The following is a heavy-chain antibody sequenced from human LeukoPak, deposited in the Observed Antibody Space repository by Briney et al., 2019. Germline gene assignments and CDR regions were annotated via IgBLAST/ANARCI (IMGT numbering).Heavy chain of an antibody. CDR3: AKSSGTYTVTRLDY. D-gene: IGHD4-17*01. J-gene: IGHJ4*02. V-gene: IGHV3-23*01. CDR1: GFTVSTDY. Sequence: PGGSLRLSCAASGFTVSTDYMSWVRQAPGKGLEWVSGISGSGGSTYYADSVKGRFTISRDNSKNTLYLQMNSLRAEDTAVYYCAKSSGTYTVTRLDYWGQGTLVTVSS. CDR2: ISGSGGST.